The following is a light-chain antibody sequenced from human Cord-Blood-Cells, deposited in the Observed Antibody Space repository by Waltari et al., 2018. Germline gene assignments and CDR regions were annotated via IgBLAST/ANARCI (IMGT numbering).Light chain of an antibody. V-gene: IGLV2-14*01. Sequence: QYALTQPASVSGSPGQSITISCTGTSSDVGGYNYVSWYQQHPGKAPKLMSYEVSNRPSGVSNRFSGSKSGNTASLTISGLQAEDEADYYCSSYTSSSTYVFGTGTKVTVL. CDR1: SSDVGGYNY. CDR2: EVS. CDR3: SSYTSSSTYV. J-gene: IGLJ1*01.